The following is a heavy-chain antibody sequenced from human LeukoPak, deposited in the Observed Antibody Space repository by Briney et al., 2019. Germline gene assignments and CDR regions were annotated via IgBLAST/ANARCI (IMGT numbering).Heavy chain of an antibody. CDR2: INPNSGGT. CDR3: ARVDPVIYCSGGSCYGDY. J-gene: IGHJ4*02. Sequence: ASVKVSCKASGYTFTGYYMHWVRQAPGQGLEWMGWINPNSGGTNYAQKFQGRVTTTRDTSISTAYMELSRLRSDDTAVYYCARVDPVIYCSGGSCYGDYWGQGTLVTVSS. V-gene: IGHV1-2*02. CDR1: GYTFTGYY. D-gene: IGHD2-15*01.